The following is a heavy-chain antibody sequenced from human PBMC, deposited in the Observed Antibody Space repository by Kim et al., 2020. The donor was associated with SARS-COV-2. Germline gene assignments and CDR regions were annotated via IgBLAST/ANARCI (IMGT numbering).Heavy chain of an antibody. CDR1: GGTFSSYA. J-gene: IGHJ6*02. V-gene: IGHV1-69*13. CDR3: ARDLPLPEDRAPHIAAAANYYGMDV. D-gene: IGHD6-13*01. CDR2: IIPIFGTA. Sequence: SVKVSFKASGGTFSSYAISWVRQAPGQGLEWMGGIIPIFGTANYAQKFQGRVTITADESTSTAYMELSSLRSEDTAVYYCARDLPLPEDRAPHIAAAANYYGMDVWGQGTTVTVSS.